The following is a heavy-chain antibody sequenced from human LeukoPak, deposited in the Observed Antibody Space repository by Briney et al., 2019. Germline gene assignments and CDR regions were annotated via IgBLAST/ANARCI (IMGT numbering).Heavy chain of an antibody. V-gene: IGHV3-74*01. D-gene: IGHD4/OR15-4a*01. J-gene: IGHJ4*02. Sequence: PGGSLRLSCAASGFTFSNYWMHWVRQAPGRGLVWVSGINGDGRSTTYADSVKGRFTISRDNAKNTLYLQMNSLRAEDTAVFYCAVGATPGGLDYWGQGTLVTVSS. CDR2: INGDGRST. CDR3: AVGATPGGLDY. CDR1: GFTFSNYW.